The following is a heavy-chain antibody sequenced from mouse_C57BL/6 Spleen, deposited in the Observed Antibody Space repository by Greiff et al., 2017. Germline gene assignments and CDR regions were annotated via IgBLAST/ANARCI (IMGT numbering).Heavy chain of an antibody. Sequence: EVQLQQSGPELVKPGASVKISCKASGYSFTGYYMNWVKQSPEKSLEWIGEINPSTGGTTYNQKFKAKATLTVDKSSSTAYMQLKSLTSEGSAVYYCARRRDYGDYAMDYWGQGTSVTVSS. CDR3: ARRRDYGDYAMDY. CDR2: INPSTGGT. V-gene: IGHV1-42*01. CDR1: GYSFTGYY. D-gene: IGHD2-4*01. J-gene: IGHJ4*01.